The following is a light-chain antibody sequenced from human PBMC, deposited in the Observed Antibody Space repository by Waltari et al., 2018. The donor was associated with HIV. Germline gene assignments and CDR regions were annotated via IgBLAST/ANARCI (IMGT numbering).Light chain of an antibody. Sequence: QSVLTQPPSASGTPGQRVTISCSGSSSNIGSNYAYWYQQLPGTAPKVLIYKNNPRPSGVPDRFSGSKSGTSASLAISGLRSEDEADYYCAAWDDSLSGYVFGTGTKVTVL. CDR1: SSNIGSNY. CDR3: AAWDDSLSGYV. V-gene: IGLV1-47*01. CDR2: KNN. J-gene: IGLJ1*01.